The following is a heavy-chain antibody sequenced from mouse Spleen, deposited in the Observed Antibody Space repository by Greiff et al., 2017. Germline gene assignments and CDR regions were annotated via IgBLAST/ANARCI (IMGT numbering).Heavy chain of an antibody. CDR1: GYTFTSYW. CDR2: INTSNGGT. D-gene: IGHD2-14*01. CDR3: ARYRYDERGDY. Sequence: QVLLQQPGTELVKPGASVKLSCKASGYTFTSYWMHWVKQRPGQGLEWIGNINTSNGGTNYNEKFKSKATLTVDKSSSTAYMQLSSLKSEDSAVYSCARYRYDERGDYWGQGTTLTVSS. J-gene: IGHJ2*01. V-gene: IGHV1-53*01.